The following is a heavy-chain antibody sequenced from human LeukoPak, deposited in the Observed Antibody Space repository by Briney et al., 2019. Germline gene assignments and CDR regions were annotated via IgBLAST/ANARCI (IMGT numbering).Heavy chain of an antibody. CDR3: ARHGVGAGLAAAYI. V-gene: IGHV5-51*01. J-gene: IGHJ4*02. Sequence: GESLKISCKGSGYNFSNYGIGWVRQMPGKGLEWMGLIDPGDSHAIYSPSFPGQVTISADKSISAAYLQWSSLKASDTAMYYCARHGVGAGLAAAYIWGQGTLLTVSS. D-gene: IGHD6-13*01. CDR1: GYNFSNYG. CDR2: IDPGDSHA.